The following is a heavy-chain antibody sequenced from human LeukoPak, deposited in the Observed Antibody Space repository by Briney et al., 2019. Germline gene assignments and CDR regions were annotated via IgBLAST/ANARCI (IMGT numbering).Heavy chain of an antibody. Sequence: PSETLPLTCTVSDDSISSYYWSWIRQPPGKGLEWIGYISYSGSTNYTPSLKSRVTISVDTSRNQFSLKLTSVTAADTAVYHCARTLQSFYGLGSWGAFDIWGQGTMVSVSS. V-gene: IGHV4-59*01. CDR3: ARTLQSFYGLGSWGAFDI. CDR2: ISYSGST. CDR1: DDSISSYY. D-gene: IGHD3-10*01. J-gene: IGHJ3*02.